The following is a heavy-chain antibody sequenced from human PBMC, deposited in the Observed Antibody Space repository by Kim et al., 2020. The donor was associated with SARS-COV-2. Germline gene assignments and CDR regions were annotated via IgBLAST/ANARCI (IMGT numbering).Heavy chain of an antibody. CDR2: ISYDGSNK. CDR3: AREAYSSSWYNYYGLDV. CDR1: GFTFSSYA. V-gene: IGHV3-30-3*01. D-gene: IGHD6-13*01. Sequence: GGSLRLSCAASGFTFSSYAIHWVRQAPGKGLEWVAVISYDGSNKYYADSVKGRFTISRDNSKNTLYLQMNSLRAEDTAVYYCAREAYSSSWYNYYGLDV. J-gene: IGHJ6*01.